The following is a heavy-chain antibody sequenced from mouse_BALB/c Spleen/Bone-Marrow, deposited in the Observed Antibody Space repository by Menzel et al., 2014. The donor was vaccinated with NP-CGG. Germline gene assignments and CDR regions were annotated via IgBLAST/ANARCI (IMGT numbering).Heavy chain of an antibody. CDR3: ARGSSFSYWYFDV. D-gene: IGHD1-1*01. CDR2: IYPGDGSS. J-gene: IGHJ1*01. CDR1: GYSFTGYY. V-gene: IGHV1S56*01. Sequence: VQLQQSGPELVKPGASVKMSCKASGYSFTGYYIHWVKQRPGQGLEWIGWIYPGDGSSKYNEKFKGKTTLTADKSSSTVYMLISSLTSEDSAIYFCARGSSFSYWYFDVWGAETTVTVSS.